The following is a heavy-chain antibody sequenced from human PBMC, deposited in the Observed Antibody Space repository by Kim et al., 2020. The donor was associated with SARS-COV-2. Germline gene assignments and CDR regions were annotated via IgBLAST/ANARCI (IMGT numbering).Heavy chain of an antibody. CDR1: GFTFSTFW. V-gene: IGHV3-7*04. D-gene: IGHD3-16*01. Sequence: GGSLRLSCAASGFTFSTFWMSWVRQAPGKGLEWVANIKQDGSQKYYVDSVKGRFTISRDNARNSLYLQMNSLRAEDTAVYYCARGGRTDYWGQGTLVTVSS. CDR2: IKQDGSQK. J-gene: IGHJ4*02. CDR3: ARGGRTDY.